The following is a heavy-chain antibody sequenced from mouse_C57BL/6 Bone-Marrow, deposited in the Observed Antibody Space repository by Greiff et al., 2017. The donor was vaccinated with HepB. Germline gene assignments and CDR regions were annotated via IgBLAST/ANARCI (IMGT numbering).Heavy chain of an antibody. Sequence: DVQLVESGGGLVKPGGSLKLSCAASGFTFSSYAMSWVRQTPEKRLEWVATISDGGSYTYYPDNVKGRFTISRDNAKNNLYLQMSHLKSEDTAMYYCARDDGDSCGEETLVTVSA. CDR2: ISDGGSYT. D-gene: IGHD2-13*01. CDR1: GFTFSSYA. V-gene: IGHV5-4*01. J-gene: IGHJ3*01. CDR3: ARDDGDS.